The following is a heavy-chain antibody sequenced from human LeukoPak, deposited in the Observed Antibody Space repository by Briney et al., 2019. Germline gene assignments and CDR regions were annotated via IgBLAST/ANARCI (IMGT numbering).Heavy chain of an antibody. CDR1: GFTFSNYA. J-gene: IGHJ4*02. D-gene: IGHD2-15*01. CDR2: ISGSGGDT. Sequence: GGSLRLSCTASGFTFSNYAMSWVRQAPGTGLQWVSAISGSGGDTYHADSVKGRFTISRDKSKNTVVLQMNSLRVDDMGVYYCARRIGYCSGGSCYFDNWGQGTLVTVSS. V-gene: IGHV3-23*01. CDR3: ARRIGYCSGGSCYFDN.